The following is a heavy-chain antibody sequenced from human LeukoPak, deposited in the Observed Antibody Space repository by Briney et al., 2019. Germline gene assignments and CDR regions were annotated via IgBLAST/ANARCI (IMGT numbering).Heavy chain of an antibody. Sequence: SETLSLTCAVYGGSFSGYYWSWIRQPPGKGLEWIGEINHSGGTNYNPSLKSRVTISVDTSKNQFSLKLSSVTAADTAVYYCASPQYDYVWGSYRYLGDYWGQGTLVTVSS. CDR3: ASPQYDYVWGSYRYLGDY. D-gene: IGHD3-16*02. CDR2: INHSGGT. V-gene: IGHV4-34*01. J-gene: IGHJ4*02. CDR1: GGSFSGYY.